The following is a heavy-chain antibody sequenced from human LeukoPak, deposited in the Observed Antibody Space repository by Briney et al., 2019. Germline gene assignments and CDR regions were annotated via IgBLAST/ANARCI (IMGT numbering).Heavy chain of an antibody. Sequence: GGSLRLSCAASGFSFSFFAMSWLRLAPGKGLEWVSTINANSGTRSYAASVRGRFTISRDNSKNTLYLQLNTLRADDTAVYYCAKPISGGLAVTADWFAPWGQGTLVVVSS. CDR2: INANSGTR. CDR1: GFSFSFFA. J-gene: IGHJ5*01. V-gene: IGHV3-23*01. D-gene: IGHD6-19*01. CDR3: AKPISGGLAVTADWFAP.